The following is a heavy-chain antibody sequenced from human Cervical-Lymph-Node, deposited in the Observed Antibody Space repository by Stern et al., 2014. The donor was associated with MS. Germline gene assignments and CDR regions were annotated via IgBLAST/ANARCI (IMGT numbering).Heavy chain of an antibody. CDR3: ARGGYDYVWGSYRSYYFDY. Sequence: VQLVESGPGLVKPSETLSLTCTVSGGSISSYYWSWIRQPPGKGLEWFGYISYSGSTHYNTSLRSRVTISLDTYKNQSSLMLRSVTAAVTAVYYCARGGYDYVWGSYRSYYFDYWGQGTLVTVSS. CDR2: ISYSGST. D-gene: IGHD3-16*02. CDR1: GGSISSYY. V-gene: IGHV4-59*01. J-gene: IGHJ4*02.